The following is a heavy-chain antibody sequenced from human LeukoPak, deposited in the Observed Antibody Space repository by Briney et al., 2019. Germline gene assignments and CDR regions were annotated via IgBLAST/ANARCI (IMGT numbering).Heavy chain of an antibody. V-gene: IGHV4-59*08. J-gene: IGHJ4*02. CDR3: ARTYLPPGIAAAGQTLDY. D-gene: IGHD6-13*01. CDR2: IYYTGNT. CDR1: GGSISSYY. Sequence: SETLSLTCSVSGGSISSYYWSWIRQPPGKGLEWIGYIYYTGNTNYNPSLKSRVTISVDTSKNQFSLKLSSVTAADTAVYYCARTYLPPGIAAAGQTLDYWGQGTLVTVSS.